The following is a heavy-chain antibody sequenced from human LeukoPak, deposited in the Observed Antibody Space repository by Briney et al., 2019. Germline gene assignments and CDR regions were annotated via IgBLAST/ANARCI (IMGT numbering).Heavy chain of an antibody. CDR3: AREDLYYYDSSGYRYMDV. Sequence: PSETLSLTCTVSGYSISSGYYWGWIRQPPGKGLEWIGSIYHSGSTYYNPSLKSRVTISVDTSKNQFSLKLSSVTAADTAVYYCAREDLYYYDSSGYRYMDVWGKGTTVTISS. D-gene: IGHD3-22*01. CDR2: IYHSGST. V-gene: IGHV4-38-2*02. J-gene: IGHJ6*03. CDR1: GYSISSGYY.